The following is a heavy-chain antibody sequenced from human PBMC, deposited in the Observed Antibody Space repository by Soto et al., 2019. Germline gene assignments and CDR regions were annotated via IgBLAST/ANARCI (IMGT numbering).Heavy chain of an antibody. CDR1: GGSISSGGYY. D-gene: IGHD2-15*01. V-gene: IGHV4-31*03. CDR3: ASHCSGGSCYDRAKNDY. CDR2: IYYSGST. J-gene: IGHJ4*02. Sequence: QVQLQESGPGLVKPSQTLSLTCTVSGGSISSGGYYWSWIRQHPGKGLEWIGYIYYSGSTYYNPSLKGRVTISVDTAQNLLSLKLSSVAAADTAVYSCASHCSGGSCYDRAKNDYWGQGTLLTVSS.